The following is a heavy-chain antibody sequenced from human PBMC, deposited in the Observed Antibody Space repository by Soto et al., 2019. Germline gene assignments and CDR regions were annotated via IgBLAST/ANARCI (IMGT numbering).Heavy chain of an antibody. J-gene: IGHJ4*02. Sequence: QVQLVQSGAEVKKPGASVKVSCKASGYTFASYDVSWVRQAPGQGLEWMGWINAYNGNTNYAQKLQGRVTMTTDTSTSTADMELRSLRSDDTAVYYCARDAPPFGYWGQGTLVTVSS. D-gene: IGHD3-10*01. CDR3: ARDAPPFGY. V-gene: IGHV1-18*01. CDR2: INAYNGNT. CDR1: GYTFASYD.